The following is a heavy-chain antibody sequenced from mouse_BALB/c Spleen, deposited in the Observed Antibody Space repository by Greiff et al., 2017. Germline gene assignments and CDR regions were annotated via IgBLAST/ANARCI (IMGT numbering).Heavy chain of an antibody. Sequence: EVKLMESGGGLVKPGGSLKLSCAASGFTFSSYTMSWVRQTPEKRLEWVATISSGGSYTYYPDSVKGRFTISIDNAKNTLYLQMSSLKSEDTAMYYCTRDREVRQGYAMDYWGQGTSVTVSA. D-gene: IGHD2-14*01. CDR3: TRDREVRQGYAMDY. CDR1: GFTFSSYT. CDR2: ISSGGSYT. V-gene: IGHV5-6-4*01. J-gene: IGHJ4*01.